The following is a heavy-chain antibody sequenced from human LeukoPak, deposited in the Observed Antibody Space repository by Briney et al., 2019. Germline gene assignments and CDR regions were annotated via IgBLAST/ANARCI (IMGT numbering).Heavy chain of an antibody. D-gene: IGHD3-10*01. V-gene: IGHV1-8*01. J-gene: IGHJ4*02. CDR3: AKDNDGSGSYYNSHFDY. CDR2: MNPNSGNT. Sequence: ASVKVSCKASGYTFTSYDINWVRQATGQGLEWMGWMNPNSGNTGYAQKFQGRVTMTRNTSISTAYMELSSLRSEDTAVYYCAKDNDGSGSYYNSHFDYWGQGTLVTVSS. CDR1: GYTFTSYD.